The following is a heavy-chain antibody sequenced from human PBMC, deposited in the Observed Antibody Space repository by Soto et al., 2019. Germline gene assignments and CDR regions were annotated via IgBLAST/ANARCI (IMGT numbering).Heavy chain of an antibody. J-gene: IGHJ6*02. CDR3: ARVLYYGSGSYSPYGMDV. Sequence: QVQLVQSGAEVNKPGSSVKVSCKTSGVSFNNNGIGWVRQAPGHGLEWMGGVSPPFRTSNYARKFQGRISITADASTGTVNMELSSLTSESTAQYYCARVLYYGSGSYSPYGMDVWGQGTTVTVYS. D-gene: IGHD3-10*01. CDR1: GVSFNNNG. V-gene: IGHV1-69*01. CDR2: VSPPFRTS.